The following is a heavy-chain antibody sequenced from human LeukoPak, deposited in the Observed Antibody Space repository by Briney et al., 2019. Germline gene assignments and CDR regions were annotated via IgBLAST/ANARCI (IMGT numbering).Heavy chain of an antibody. CDR1: GFTVSSNY. J-gene: IGHJ4*02. D-gene: IGHD6-13*01. CDR3: ASLGSSRGFDY. CDR2: IYSGGST. Sequence: GGSLRLSCAASGFTVSSNYMSWVRQAPGKGLEWVSVIYSGGSTYYADSVKGRFTISRDTSKNTLYLQMNSLRAEDTAVYYCASLGSSRGFDYWGQGTLVTVSS. V-gene: IGHV3-66*01.